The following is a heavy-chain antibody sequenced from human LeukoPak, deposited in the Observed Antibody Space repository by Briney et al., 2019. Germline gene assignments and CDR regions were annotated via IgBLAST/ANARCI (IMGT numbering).Heavy chain of an antibody. CDR2: ISSSGSTI. V-gene: IGHV3-11*01. Sequence: GRSLRLSCAASGFTFSDYYMSWIRQAPGKGLEWVSYISSSGSTIYYADSVKGRFTISRDNAKNSLYLQMNSLRAEDTAVYYCHVPSSGYQQGVDYWGQGTLVTVSS. CDR3: HVPSSGYQQGVDY. J-gene: IGHJ4*02. CDR1: GFTFSDYY. D-gene: IGHD3-22*01.